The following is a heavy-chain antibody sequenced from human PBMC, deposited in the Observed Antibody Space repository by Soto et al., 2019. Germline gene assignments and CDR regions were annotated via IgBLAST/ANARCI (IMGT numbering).Heavy chain of an antibody. J-gene: IGHJ4*02. V-gene: IGHV3-23*01. CDR3: AKELSYNSGRPFDY. D-gene: IGHD3-10*01. CDR2: ISDSGRTT. CDR1: GXAFSNFA. Sequence: LRLSCAASGXAFSNFAMTWVRQAPGKGLEWVSSISDSGRTTFYADSVKGRFTVSRDNSKNTLYLQMNSLRAEDTALYYCAKELSYNSGRPFDYWGQGTLVTVSS.